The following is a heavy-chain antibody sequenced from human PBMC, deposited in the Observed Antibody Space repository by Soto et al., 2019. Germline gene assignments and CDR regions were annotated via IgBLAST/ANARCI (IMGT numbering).Heavy chain of an antibody. CDR2: ISAYNGNT. CDR3: MEVAEPPHNWLDS. Sequence: VQLVQYGAEVKKPGASVKVSCKASGDIITTYAITWVRQAPGQGLEWMGWISAYNGNTNFAQKFQGRVAMTTDTSTGTVYMELRSLMSDDTAVYYCMEVAEPPHNWLDSWGQGTLVTVSS. CDR1: GDIITTYA. D-gene: IGHD6-19*01. J-gene: IGHJ5*01. V-gene: IGHV1-18*04.